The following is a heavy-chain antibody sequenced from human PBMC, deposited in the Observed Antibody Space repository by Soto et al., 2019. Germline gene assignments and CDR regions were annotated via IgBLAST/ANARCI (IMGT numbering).Heavy chain of an antibody. CDR1: GFAFSSYW. CDR3: ARDYYASGSHAH. V-gene: IGHV3-7*01. D-gene: IGHD3-10*01. Sequence: EVQLVEPGGGLVQPGGSLRLSCAASGFAFSSYWMTWVRQAPGEGLEWVGNIRQDGSDKYYGDSVKGRFSISRDNAKNSLYLQMNSLRAEDTAVYYCARDYYASGSHAHWGQGTLVTVSS. CDR2: IRQDGSDK. J-gene: IGHJ4*02.